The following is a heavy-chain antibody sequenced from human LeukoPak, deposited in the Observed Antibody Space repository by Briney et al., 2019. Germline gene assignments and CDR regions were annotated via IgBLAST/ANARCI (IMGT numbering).Heavy chain of an antibody. Sequence: GASVKVSCKASGYTFTSYYMHWVRQAPGQGLEWMGIINPSGGSTSYAQKFQGRVTMTRDTSTSTVYMELSSLRSEDTAVYYCARVDTAMVTWGGYYYYGMDVWGQGTTVTVSS. CDR2: INPSGGST. CDR1: GYTFTSYY. CDR3: ARVDTAMVTWGGYYYYGMDV. J-gene: IGHJ6*02. V-gene: IGHV1-46*01. D-gene: IGHD5-18*01.